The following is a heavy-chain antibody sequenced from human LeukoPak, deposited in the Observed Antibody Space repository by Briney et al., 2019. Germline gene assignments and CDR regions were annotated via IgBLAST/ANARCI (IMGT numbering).Heavy chain of an antibody. CDR2: INWNGDRT. V-gene: IGHV3-20*04. J-gene: IGHJ4*02. CDR3: ARSGYYYHYDY. D-gene: IGHD3-22*01. Sequence: GGSLRLSCAASGFTFHDYDMSWVRQSPGKGLEWVSGINWNGDRTGYADSVKGRFTISRDNAKNTLYLQMNSLRAEDTAVYYCARSGYYYHYDYWGQGTLVTVSS. CDR1: GFTFHDYD.